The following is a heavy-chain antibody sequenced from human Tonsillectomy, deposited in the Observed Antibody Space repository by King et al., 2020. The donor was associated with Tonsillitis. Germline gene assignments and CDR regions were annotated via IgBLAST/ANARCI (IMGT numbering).Heavy chain of an antibody. D-gene: IGHD3-10*01. CDR1: GGSISSYY. Sequence: VQLQESGPGLVKPSETLSLTCTVSGGSISSYYWSWIRQPPGKGLEWIGYIYYSGSTNYNPSLKSRVTISVDTSKNQFSLKLTSVTAADTAVYYCARVTMALYYLDYWGQGTLATVSS. J-gene: IGHJ4*02. CDR3: ARVTMALYYLDY. V-gene: IGHV4-59*01. CDR2: IYYSGST.